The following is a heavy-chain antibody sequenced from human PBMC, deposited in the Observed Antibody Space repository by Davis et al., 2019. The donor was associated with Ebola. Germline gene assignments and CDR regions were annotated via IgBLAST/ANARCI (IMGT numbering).Heavy chain of an antibody. CDR3: VKDSSNIWFDI. D-gene: IGHD2/OR15-2a*01. CDR1: GFTVSSNY. Sequence: GESLKISCVASGFTVSSNYMSWVRQAPGKGLEWVSTFGTGGDTYYADSVKGRFAISRDNSRGTLYLQMNSLRVEDSAIYYCVKDSSNIWFDIWARGHWSPSLQ. J-gene: IGHJ3*02. V-gene: IGHV3-53*01. CDR2: FGTGGDT.